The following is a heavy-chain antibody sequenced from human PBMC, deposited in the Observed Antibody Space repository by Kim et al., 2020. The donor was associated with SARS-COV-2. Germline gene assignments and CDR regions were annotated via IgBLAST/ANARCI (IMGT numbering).Heavy chain of an antibody. CDR1: GFTFSSYS. V-gene: IGHV3-48*04. J-gene: IGHJ4*02. Sequence: GGSLRLSCAASGFTFSSYSMNWVRQAPGKGLEWVSYISSSSSTIYYADSVKGRFTISRDNAKNSLYLQMNSLRAEDTAVYYCARVSRIRGVIMNHEDYFDYWGQGTLVTVSS. CDR2: ISSSSSTI. D-gene: IGHD3-10*01. CDR3: ARVSRIRGVIMNHEDYFDY.